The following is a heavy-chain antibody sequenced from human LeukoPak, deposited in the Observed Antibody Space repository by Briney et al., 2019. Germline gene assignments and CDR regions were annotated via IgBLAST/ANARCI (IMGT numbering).Heavy chain of an antibody. CDR1: GGSFSGYY. CDR3: ARDPFDTVTRVEYFQH. CDR2: INHSGST. V-gene: IGHV4-34*01. J-gene: IGHJ1*01. Sequence: KSSETLSLTCAVYGGSFSGYYWSWIRQPPGKGLEWIGEINHSGSTNYNPSLKSRVTISVDTSKNQFSLKLSSVTAADTAVYYCARDPFDTVTRVEYFQHWGQGTLVTVSS. D-gene: IGHD4-17*01.